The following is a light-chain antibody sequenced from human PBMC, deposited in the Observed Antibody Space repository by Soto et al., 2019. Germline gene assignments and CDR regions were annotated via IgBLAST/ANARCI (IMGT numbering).Light chain of an antibody. J-gene: IGLJ1*01. Sequence: QSVLTQPPSASGTPGQRVTISCSGSSSNIGSNTVNWYQQLPGTAPKLLIYSNDRRPSGVPDRFAGSKSGTSASLAISGLQSEDEADYYCAAWDDSLNGAYVFGPGTKVTVL. V-gene: IGLV1-44*01. CDR1: SSNIGSNT. CDR3: AAWDDSLNGAYV. CDR2: SND.